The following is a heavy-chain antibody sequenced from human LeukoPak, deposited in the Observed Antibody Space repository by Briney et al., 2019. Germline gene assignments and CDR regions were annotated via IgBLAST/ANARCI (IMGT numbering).Heavy chain of an antibody. CDR2: MSPNSGDT. CDR1: GYTFTSCD. Sequence: ASVKVSCKASGYTFTSCDFNWVRQASGQRPEWMGWMSPNSGDTGYAQKFQDRVTMTRNTSISTAYMELSSLRSDDTAVYYCARGPPNWGYDYWGPGTLVTVSS. J-gene: IGHJ4*02. D-gene: IGHD7-27*01. V-gene: IGHV1-8*01. CDR3: ARGPPNWGYDY.